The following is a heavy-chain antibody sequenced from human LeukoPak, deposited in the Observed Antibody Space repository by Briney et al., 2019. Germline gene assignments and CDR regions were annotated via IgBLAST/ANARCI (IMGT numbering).Heavy chain of an antibody. CDR3: AASIPFSNSYYYYYYMDV. CDR2: ISSSGSTI. J-gene: IGHJ6*03. CDR1: GFTFSSYE. Sequence: PGGSLRLSCAASGFTFSSYEMNWVRQAPGKGLECVSYISSSGSTIYYADSVKGRFTISRDNAKNSLYLQMNSLRAEDTAVYYCAASIPFSNSYYYYYYMDVWGKGTTVTVSS. V-gene: IGHV3-48*03. D-gene: IGHD2/OR15-2a*01.